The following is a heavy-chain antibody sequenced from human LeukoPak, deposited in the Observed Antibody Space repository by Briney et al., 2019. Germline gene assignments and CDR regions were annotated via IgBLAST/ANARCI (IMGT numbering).Heavy chain of an antibody. J-gene: IGHJ6*03. CDR3: ARDGGLWFGELAYYYMDV. V-gene: IGHV1-69*05. Sequence: SVKVSCKASGGIFSSYAISWVRQAPGQGLEWMGGIIPIFGTANYAQKFQGRVTITTDESTSTAYMELSSLRSEDTAVYYCARDGGLWFGELAYYYMDVWGKGTTVTVSS. CDR2: IIPIFGTA. D-gene: IGHD3-10*01. CDR1: GGIFSSYA.